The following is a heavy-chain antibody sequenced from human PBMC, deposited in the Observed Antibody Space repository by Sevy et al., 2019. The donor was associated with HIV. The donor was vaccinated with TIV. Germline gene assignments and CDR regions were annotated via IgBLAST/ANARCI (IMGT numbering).Heavy chain of an antibody. Sequence: GGSLRLSCAASGFTFSAHAMHWVRQAPGKGLEWVAVISYDESYISYADSVKGTFTISRDDSKDTLYLQMNSLTAEDTALYYCARDSGYSVAWSVGQWGQGSLVTVSS. V-gene: IGHV3-30*03. J-gene: IGHJ4*02. D-gene: IGHD3-9*01. CDR2: ISYDESYI. CDR3: ARDSGYSVAWSVGQ. CDR1: GFTFSAHA.